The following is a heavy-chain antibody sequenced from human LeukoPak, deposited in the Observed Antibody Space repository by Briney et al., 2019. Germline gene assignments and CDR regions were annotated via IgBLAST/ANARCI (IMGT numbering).Heavy chain of an antibody. J-gene: IGHJ6*03. CDR1: GYTFTSYD. CDR2: MNPNSGNT. D-gene: IGHD5-12*01. Sequence: ASVKVSCKASGYTFTSYDINWVRQATGQGLEWMGWMNPNSGNTGYAQKFQGRVTITRNTSISTAYMELSSLRSEDTAVYYCATSSGYDSYYYYMDVWGKGTTVTVSS. V-gene: IGHV1-8*03. CDR3: ATSSGYDSYYYYMDV.